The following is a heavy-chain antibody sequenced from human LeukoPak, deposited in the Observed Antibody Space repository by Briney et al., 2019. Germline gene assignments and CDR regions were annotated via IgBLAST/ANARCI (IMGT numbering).Heavy chain of an antibody. V-gene: IGHV3-23*01. Sequence: GGSLRLSCAASGFTFSSYVMSWVRQTPGKGLEWVSAMSGSGDSTYYADSVKGRFTISRDNAKNSLYLQMNSLRAEDTAVYYCARDPAPPRYWGQGTLVTVSS. J-gene: IGHJ4*02. CDR1: GFTFSSYV. CDR3: ARDPAPPRY. CDR2: MSGSGDST.